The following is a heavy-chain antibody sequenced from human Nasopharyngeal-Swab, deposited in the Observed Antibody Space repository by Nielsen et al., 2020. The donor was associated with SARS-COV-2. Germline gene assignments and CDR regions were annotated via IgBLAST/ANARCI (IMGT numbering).Heavy chain of an antibody. D-gene: IGHD3-3*01. CDR2: ISSSGSTI. CDR3: ARDSSSAYDFWSGYYAPNDYYYYYGMDV. V-gene: IGHV3-11*04. Sequence: GESLKISCAASGFTFSDYYMSWIRQAPGKGLEWVSYISSSGSTIYYADSVKGRFTISRDNAKNSLYLQMNSLRAEDTAVYYCARDSSSAYDFWSGYYAPNDYYYYYGMDVWGQGTTVTVSS. J-gene: IGHJ6*02. CDR1: GFTFSDYY.